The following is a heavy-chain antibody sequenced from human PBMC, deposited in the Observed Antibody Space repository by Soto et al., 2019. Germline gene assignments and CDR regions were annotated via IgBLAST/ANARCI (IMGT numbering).Heavy chain of an antibody. J-gene: IGHJ6*02. CDR3: ATDVELLVPRYYGMDV. CDR1: GYTLTELS. D-gene: IGHD1-7*01. Sequence: ASVKVSCKVSGYTLTELSMHWVRQAPGKGLEWMGGFDPEDGESIYAQKFQGRVTMTEVTSTDTAYMELSSLRSEDTAVYYCATDVELLVPRYYGMDVWGQGTTVTVS. V-gene: IGHV1-24*01. CDR2: FDPEDGES.